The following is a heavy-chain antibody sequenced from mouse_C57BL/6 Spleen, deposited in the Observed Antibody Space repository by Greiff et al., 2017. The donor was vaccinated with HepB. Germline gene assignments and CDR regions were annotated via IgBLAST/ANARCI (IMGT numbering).Heavy chain of an antibody. CDR1: GYTFTSYG. Sequence: EVKVEESGAELVRPGSSVKMSCKTSGYTFTSYGINWVKQRPGQGLEWIGYIYIGNGYTEYNEKFKGKATLTSDTSSSTAYMQLSSLTSEDSAIYFCARWAFGLLRYYFDYWGQGTTLTVSS. CDR3: ARWAFGLLRYYFDY. CDR2: IYIGNGYT. J-gene: IGHJ2*01. D-gene: IGHD1-1*01. V-gene: IGHV1-58*01.